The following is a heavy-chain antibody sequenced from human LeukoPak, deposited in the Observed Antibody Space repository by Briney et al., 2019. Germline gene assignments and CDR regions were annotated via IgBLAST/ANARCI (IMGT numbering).Heavy chain of an antibody. J-gene: IGHJ4*02. CDR3: ARGDSSGYVCDY. D-gene: IGHD3-22*01. CDR2: ISSSSYI. V-gene: IGHV3-21*06. Sequence: GGSLRLSCAASGFTLSSYSMNWVRQAPGKGLEWVSSISSSSYIYYADSVKGRFTISRDNAKNSLYVQMDSLRAEDTAVYYCARGDSSGYVCDYWGQGTLVTVSS. CDR1: GFTLSSYS.